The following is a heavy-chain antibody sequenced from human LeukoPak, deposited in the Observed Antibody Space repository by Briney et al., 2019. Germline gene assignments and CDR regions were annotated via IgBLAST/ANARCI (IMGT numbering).Heavy chain of an antibody. CDR3: ARTRSSSSSWYGQFDY. J-gene: IGHJ4*02. CDR2: IIAYNGNT. D-gene: IGHD6-13*01. Sequence: ASVKVSCKASGYTFTSYGISWVRQAPGQGLEWMGWIIAYNGNTNYAQKLQGRVTMTTDTSTSTAYMELRSLRSDDTAVYYCARTRSSSSSWYGQFDYWGQGTLVTVSS. V-gene: IGHV1-18*01. CDR1: GYTFTSYG.